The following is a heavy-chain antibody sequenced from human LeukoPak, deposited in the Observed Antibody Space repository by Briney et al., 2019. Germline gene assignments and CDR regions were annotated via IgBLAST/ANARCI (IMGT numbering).Heavy chain of an antibody. Sequence: GGSLRLSCAASGFTFSSYGMHWVRQAPGKGLEWVAVISDDGINKYYADSVKGRFTIPGDHSKNPLYLQMNSLRAEDTAVYYCAKAFDHSSSWYYFDYWGQGTLVTVSS. CDR1: GFTFSSYG. CDR3: AKAFDHSSSWYYFDY. J-gene: IGHJ4*02. CDR2: ISDDGINK. V-gene: IGHV3-30*18. D-gene: IGHD6-13*01.